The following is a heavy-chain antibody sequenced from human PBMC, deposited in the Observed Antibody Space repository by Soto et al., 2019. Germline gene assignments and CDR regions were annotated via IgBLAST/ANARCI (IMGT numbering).Heavy chain of an antibody. Sequence: ASLKVSCKASGYSFTSYYIHWMRQAPGQGLEWVGVINPRGGSTSYAQKFPGRITITRDSSTSTVYMELSSLTSADTAVYYYARGGESQHYWGQGTLVTVSS. D-gene: IGHD2-21*01. CDR2: INPRGGST. J-gene: IGHJ4*02. CDR3: ARGGESQHY. V-gene: IGHV1-46*03. CDR1: GYSFTSYY.